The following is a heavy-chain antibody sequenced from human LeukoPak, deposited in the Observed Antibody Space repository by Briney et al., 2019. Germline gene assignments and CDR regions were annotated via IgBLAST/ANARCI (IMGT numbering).Heavy chain of an antibody. D-gene: IGHD6-6*01. Sequence: SLRLSCVASGFTFDDYAMHWVRQVPGKGLEWVSSVSWNSGSIGYADSVKGRFTISRDNAKNSLYLQMNSLRAEDTAVYYCAKVARSITARPREYFQHWGQGTLVTVSS. V-gene: IGHV3-9*01. J-gene: IGHJ1*01. CDR2: VSWNSGSI. CDR3: AKVARSITARPREYFQH. CDR1: GFTFDDYA.